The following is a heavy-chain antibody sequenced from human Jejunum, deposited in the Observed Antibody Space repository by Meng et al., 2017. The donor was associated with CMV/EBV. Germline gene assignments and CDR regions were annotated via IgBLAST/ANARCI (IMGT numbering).Heavy chain of an antibody. D-gene: IGHD3-10*01. CDR2: ISGSGGNI. V-gene: IGHV3-23*01. CDR3: AKSLASGTYYTWFFDY. Sequence: GYPFSSDALTWVRQAPGKGLEWVSTISGSGGNIYYADSVKGRFTISRGSSKNTLYLQMNSLRAEDTAVYYCAKSLASGTYYTWFFDYWGQGTLVTVSS. J-gene: IGHJ4*02. CDR1: GYPFSSDA.